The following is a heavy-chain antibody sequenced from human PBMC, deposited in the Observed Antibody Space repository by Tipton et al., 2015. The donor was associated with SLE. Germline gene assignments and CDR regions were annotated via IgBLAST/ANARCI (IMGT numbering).Heavy chain of an antibody. CDR1: GDSTSVHY. J-gene: IGHJ4*02. CDR3: ARGGGSPSY. Sequence: TLSLTCTVSGDSTSVHYWSWIRQSPGKGLEWIGYIYYSGNTNYNPSLKSRVRMSVDTSKNQISLKLNSVIAADTAVYYCARGGGSPSYWGQGTLVTVSS. D-gene: IGHD2-15*01. CDR2: IYYSGNT. V-gene: IGHV4-59*11.